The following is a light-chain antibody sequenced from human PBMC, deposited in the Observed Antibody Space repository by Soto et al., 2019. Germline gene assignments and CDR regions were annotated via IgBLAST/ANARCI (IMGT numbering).Light chain of an antibody. CDR3: QKFNNYPIT. CDR1: QGISSA. Sequence: AIQLTQSPSSLSASVGDRITVTCRASQGISSALAWYQQKPGKAPKLLIYDASSLESGVPSRFSGSGSGTDFTLSISSLQPEDFATYYCQKFNNYPITFGQGTRPEIK. V-gene: IGKV1D-13*01. J-gene: IGKJ5*01. CDR2: DAS.